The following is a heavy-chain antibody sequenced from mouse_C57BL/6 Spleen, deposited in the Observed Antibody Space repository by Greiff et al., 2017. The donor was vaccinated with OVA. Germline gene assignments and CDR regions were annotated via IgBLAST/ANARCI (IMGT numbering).Heavy chain of an antibody. CDR1: GYSFTGYY. J-gene: IGHJ2*01. CDR2: INPSTGGT. V-gene: IGHV1-42*01. CDR3: ARNGYFDN. Sequence: VQLQQSGPELVKPGASVKISCKASGYSFTGYYMNWVKQSPEKSLEWIGEINPSTGGTTYNQKFKAKATLTVDKSSSTAYMQLKSLTSEDSAVYYCARNGYFDNWGQGTTLTVSS.